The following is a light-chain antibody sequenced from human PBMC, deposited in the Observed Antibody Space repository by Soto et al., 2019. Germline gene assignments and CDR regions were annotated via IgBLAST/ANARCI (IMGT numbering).Light chain of an antibody. J-gene: IGKJ1*01. CDR1: QSISSY. CDR3: QQSYSTPWT. CDR2: AAS. Sequence: DIQMTQSPSSLSASVGDRVTITCRASQSISSYLNWYRQKPGIAPKLLIYAASSLQSGVPSRFSGSGSGTDFTLTIGSLQPEDFATYYCQQSYSTPWTFGQGTKVEIK. V-gene: IGKV1-39*01.